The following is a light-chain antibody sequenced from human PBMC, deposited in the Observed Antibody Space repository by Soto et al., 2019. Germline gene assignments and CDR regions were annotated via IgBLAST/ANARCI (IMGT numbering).Light chain of an antibody. CDR1: SSDVGAYYS. CDR3: SSYTSSSTLV. CDR2: EVS. Sequence: QSVLTQPASVSGSPGQSITISCTGTSSDVGAYYSVSWYQHHPGKAPKLMIYEVSNRPSGVSNRFSGSKSGNTASLTISGLQAEDEADYYCSSYTSSSTLVFGTGTKVTVL. J-gene: IGLJ1*01. V-gene: IGLV2-14*01.